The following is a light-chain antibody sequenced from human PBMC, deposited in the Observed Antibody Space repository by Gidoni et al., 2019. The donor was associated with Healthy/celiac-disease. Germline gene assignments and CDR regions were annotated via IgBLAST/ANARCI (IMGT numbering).Light chain of an antibody. V-gene: IGKV3-20*01. CDR3: QQYGSSPRT. Sequence: ESVLTQSPGTLSLSPGERATLSCRASQSFSSSYLAWYQQKPGQAPSLLIYGASSMATGIPDRFSGSGSGTDFTLTISRLEPEDFAVYYCQQYGSSPRTFGQGTKVEIK. CDR2: GAS. J-gene: IGKJ1*01. CDR1: QSFSSSY.